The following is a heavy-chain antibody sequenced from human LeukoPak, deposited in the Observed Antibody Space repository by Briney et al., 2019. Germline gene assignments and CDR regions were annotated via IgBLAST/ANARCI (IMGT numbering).Heavy chain of an antibody. CDR2: ISSRSTYI. J-gene: IGHJ6*02. CDR3: ARDRVVAGLYYGMDV. D-gene: IGHD2-15*01. V-gene: IGHV3-21*01. Sequence: GGSLRLSCAASGYTFSDYSVNWVRQAPGKGLEWVSSISSRSTYIYYADSVKGRFTISRDNAKNSLYLQMYSLRAEDTAVYYCARDRVVAGLYYGMDVWGQGTTVTVPS. CDR1: GYTFSDYS.